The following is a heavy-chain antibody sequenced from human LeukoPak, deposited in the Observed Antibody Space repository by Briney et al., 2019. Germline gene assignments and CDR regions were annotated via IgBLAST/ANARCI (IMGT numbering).Heavy chain of an antibody. CDR3: ARQGYCSGGSCYRGNYYYGMDV. CDR1: GFTFSSYA. V-gene: IGHV3-23*01. D-gene: IGHD2-15*01. J-gene: IGHJ6*02. Sequence: GGSLRLSCAASGFTFSSYAMSWARQAPGKGLEWVSAISGSGGSTYYADSVKGRFTISRDNSKNTLYLQMNSLRAEDTAVYYCARQGYCSGGSCYRGNYYYGMDVWGQGTTVTVSS. CDR2: ISGSGGST.